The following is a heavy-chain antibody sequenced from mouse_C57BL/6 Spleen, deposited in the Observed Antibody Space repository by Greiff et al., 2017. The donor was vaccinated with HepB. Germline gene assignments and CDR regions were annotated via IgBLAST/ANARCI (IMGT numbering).Heavy chain of an antibody. D-gene: IGHD1-1*01. CDR1: GYTFTSYW. CDR3: ATYYYGTCYAMDY. CDR2: IDPSASYT. V-gene: IGHV1-69*01. J-gene: IGHJ4*01. Sequence: QVQLQQPGAELVMPGASVKLSCKASGYTFTSYWMHWVKQRPGQGLEWIGAIDPSASYTTYNQKFKGKSTLTVDNSSSTAYMQLSSLTSEDSAVYYCATYYYGTCYAMDYWGQGTSVTVSS.